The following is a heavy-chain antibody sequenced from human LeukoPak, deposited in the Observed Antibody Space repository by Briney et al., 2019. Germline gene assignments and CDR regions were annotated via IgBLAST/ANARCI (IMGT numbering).Heavy chain of an antibody. D-gene: IGHD2-8*01. CDR2: ISGSSTTI. Sequence: GGSLRLSCAAFGFTFSSYNMNWVRQAPGKGLEWVSYISGSSTTIYYADSVKGRFTISRDNAKNSVYLQMNSLRAEDTAVYYCARAPSYAYFDCWGQGTLVTVSS. J-gene: IGHJ4*02. CDR1: GFTFSSYN. V-gene: IGHV3-48*01. CDR3: ARAPSYAYFDC.